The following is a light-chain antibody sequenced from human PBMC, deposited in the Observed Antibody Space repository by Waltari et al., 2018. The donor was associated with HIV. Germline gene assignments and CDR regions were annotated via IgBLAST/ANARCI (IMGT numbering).Light chain of an antibody. CDR2: GTS. Sequence: EVVLTQSPGTLSLSPGERATLSCRASQRLNSNYLAWYQQKPGQAPRILIYGTSTRATGIPDRFSGSGSGTDFTLTISSLQAEDVAVYYCQQYHSVPYIFGQGTKLEIK. CDR3: QQYHSVPYI. CDR1: QRLNSNY. J-gene: IGKJ2*01. V-gene: IGKV3-20*01.